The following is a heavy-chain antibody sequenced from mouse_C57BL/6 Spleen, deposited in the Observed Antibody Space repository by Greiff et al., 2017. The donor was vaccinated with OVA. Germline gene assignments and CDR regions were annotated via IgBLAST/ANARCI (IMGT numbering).Heavy chain of an antibody. CDR1: GYTFTSYW. Sequence: VQLQQPGAELVMPGASVKLSCKASGYTFTSYWMHWVKQRPGQGLEWIGEIDPSDSYTNYNQKFKGKSTWTVDKSSSTAYMQLSSLTSEDSAVYYCARSRLEYYFDYWGQGTTLTVSS. D-gene: IGHD2-13*01. CDR2: IDPSDSYT. J-gene: IGHJ2*01. V-gene: IGHV1-69*01. CDR3: ARSRLEYYFDY.